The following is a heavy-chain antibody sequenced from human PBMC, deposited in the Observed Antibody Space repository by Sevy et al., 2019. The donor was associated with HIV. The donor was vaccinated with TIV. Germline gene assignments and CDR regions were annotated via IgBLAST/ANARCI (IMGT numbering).Heavy chain of an antibody. CDR2: ILDSGST. CDR3: ARVWGSSSSFYIDS. D-gene: IGHD6-6*01. J-gene: IGHJ4*02. Sequence: SETLSLSCNVSGGSISRYYWNWIRQTPGKRLEWIGYILDSGSTTYNPSLKSRVTISVDTSKNEFSLKLKSVTAADTAIYYCARVWGSSSSFYIDSWGQGRLVTVSS. V-gene: IGHV4-59*01. CDR1: GGSISRYY.